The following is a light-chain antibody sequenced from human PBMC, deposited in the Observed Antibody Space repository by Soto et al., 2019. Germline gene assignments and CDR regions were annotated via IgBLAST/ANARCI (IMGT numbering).Light chain of an antibody. J-gene: IGKJ1*01. Sequence: EIVMTQSPATMSVSPGERATLSCRASQNVRSNLAWYQQKPGQAPSLLIYAASTRATGIPARFSGSGSGTEFTLTINSLQSEDFAVYYCQQYNNWWTFGQGNKVAIK. CDR3: QQYNNWWT. V-gene: IGKV3-15*01. CDR1: QNVRSN. CDR2: AAS.